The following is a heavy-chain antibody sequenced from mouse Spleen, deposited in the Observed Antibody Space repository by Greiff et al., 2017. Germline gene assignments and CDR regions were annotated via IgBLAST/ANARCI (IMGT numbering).Heavy chain of an antibody. CDR2: INPNNGGT. J-gene: IGHJ2*01. Sequence: VQLQQSGPELVKPGASVKIPCKASGYTFSDYNMDWVKQSHGKSLEWIGDINPNNGGTIYNQKFKGKATLTVDKSSSTAYMELRSLTSEDTAVYYCASSNWDGGGFDYWGQGTTLTVSS. D-gene: IGHD4-1*01. CDR1: GYTFSDYN. V-gene: IGHV1-18*01. CDR3: ASSNWDGGGFDY.